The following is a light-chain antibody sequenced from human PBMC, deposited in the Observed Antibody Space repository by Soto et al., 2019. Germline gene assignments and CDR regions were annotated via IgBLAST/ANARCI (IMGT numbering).Light chain of an antibody. CDR3: QHFNTYPPWT. CDR1: QGISSL. Sequence: IQLTQSPSSLSASVGDRVTINCRASQGISSLLAWSQQKPGKAPKLLIHATSTLQSGVPSRFSGSVSWTDFTLTISSLQPEDSATYYCQHFNTYPPWTFGQGTKVEIK. V-gene: IGKV1-9*01. J-gene: IGKJ1*01. CDR2: ATS.